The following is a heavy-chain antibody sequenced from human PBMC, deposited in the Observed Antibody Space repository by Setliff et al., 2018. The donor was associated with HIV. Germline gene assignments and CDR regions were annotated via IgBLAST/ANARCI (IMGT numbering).Heavy chain of an antibody. J-gene: IGHJ6*04. CDR1: GGSISTFY. CDR3: ARDVGEQLDV. V-gene: IGHV4-59*01. Sequence: PSETLSLTCTVSGGSISTFYWSWIRQPPGKGLEWIGYIYYSGRTNYNPSLDSRVTMSVDTSKNQFSLKLSSVTAADTAVYYCARDVGEQLDVWGKGTTVTAPQ. CDR2: IYYSGRT.